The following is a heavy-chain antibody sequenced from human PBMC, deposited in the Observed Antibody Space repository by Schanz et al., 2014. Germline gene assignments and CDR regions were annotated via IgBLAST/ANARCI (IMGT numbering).Heavy chain of an antibody. CDR3: ARDRGHGDLPGDI. CDR1: GGSIRSYF. V-gene: IGHV4-59*12. J-gene: IGHJ3*02. Sequence: QVQLQESGPGLVKPSETLSLTCTVSGGSIRSYFWSWIRQPPGKGLEWIGYIYYSGSSDYNPSLKSRVTKSLDASKTQFSLKLRSVTAADTAVYYCARDRGHGDLPGDIWGQGTMVTVSS. D-gene: IGHD4-17*01. CDR2: IYYSGSS.